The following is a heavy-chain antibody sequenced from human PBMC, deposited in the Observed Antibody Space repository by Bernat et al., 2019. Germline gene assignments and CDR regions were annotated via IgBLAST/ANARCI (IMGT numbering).Heavy chain of an antibody. CDR3: VKFGDSYAYDF. D-gene: IGHD3-16*01. V-gene: IGHV3-7*02. CDR2: IKPDGRDT. J-gene: IGHJ4*02. Sequence: VQLVESGGGVVQPGRSLRLSCAASGFSFSSYWMSWVRQAPGKGLEWVAQIKPDGRDTSYVDYLKGRFTISRDNAKNSLHLQMNSLRDEDTAVYFCVKFGDSYAYDFWGQGALVTVSS. CDR1: GFSFSSYW.